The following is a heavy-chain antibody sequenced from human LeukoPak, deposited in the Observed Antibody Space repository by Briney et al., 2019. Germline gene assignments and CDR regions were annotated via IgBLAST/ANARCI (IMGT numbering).Heavy chain of an antibody. J-gene: IGHJ4*02. CDR2: VSYRGST. CDR1: GGSINSHF. V-gene: IGHV4-59*11. Sequence: SETLSLTCTVSGGSINSHFWSWIRQPPGNGLEWIGYVSYRGSTNYNPSLKSRVTISIDTSKNQFSLKLTSVTAADTAVYYCAGDSSGWLYVDYWGQGTLVTVSS. CDR3: AGDSSGWLYVDY. D-gene: IGHD6-19*01.